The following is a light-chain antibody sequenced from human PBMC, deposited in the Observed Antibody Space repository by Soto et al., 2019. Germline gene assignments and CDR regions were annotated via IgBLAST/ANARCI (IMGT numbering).Light chain of an antibody. V-gene: IGLV2-23*01. Sequence: QSALTQPASVSGSPGQSITISCTGTSSDVGSYNLVSWYQQRPGKAPKLMIYEGSKRPSGVSNRFSGSKSGNTASVTISGLQADDEADYYCCSYAGVGTVIFGGGTKLTVL. CDR2: EGS. CDR1: SSDVGSYNL. J-gene: IGLJ2*01. CDR3: CSYAGVGTVI.